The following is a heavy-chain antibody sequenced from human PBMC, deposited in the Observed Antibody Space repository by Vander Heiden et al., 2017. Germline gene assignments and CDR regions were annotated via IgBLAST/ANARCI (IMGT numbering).Heavy chain of an antibody. D-gene: IGHD6-19*01. J-gene: IGHJ3*02. Sequence: EVQVVESGGGLVRPGESLRLSCAASGFTFYGYWMTWGRQAPGKGREWVANIKQDGSEKYYVDSVKGRFTISRDNAGNSLYLQMNSLRVEDTAVYYCARDTGSSGWSGGALDMWGQGTMVTVSS. CDR1: GFTFYGYW. CDR2: IKQDGSEK. V-gene: IGHV3-7*01. CDR3: ARDTGSSGWSGGALDM.